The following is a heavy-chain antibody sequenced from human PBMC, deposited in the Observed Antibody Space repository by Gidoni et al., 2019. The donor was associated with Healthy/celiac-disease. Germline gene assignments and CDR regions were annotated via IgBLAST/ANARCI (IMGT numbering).Heavy chain of an antibody. CDR1: GGSISSSSYY. Sequence: QLQLQESGPGLVKPSETLSLTCTVSGGSISSSSYYWGWIRQPPGKGLEWIGSIYYSGSTYYNPSLKSRVTISVDTSKNQFSLKLSSVTAADTAVYYCARVGRGYSYGFSVDYWGQGTLVTVSS. V-gene: IGHV4-39*07. CDR2: IYYSGST. J-gene: IGHJ4*02. CDR3: ARVGRGYSYGFSVDY. D-gene: IGHD5-18*01.